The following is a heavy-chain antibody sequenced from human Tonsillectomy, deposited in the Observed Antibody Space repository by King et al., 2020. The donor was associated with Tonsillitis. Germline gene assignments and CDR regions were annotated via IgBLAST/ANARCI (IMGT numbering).Heavy chain of an antibody. D-gene: IGHD1-14*01. V-gene: IGHV3-23*04. J-gene: IGHJ2*01. CDR1: GFTFSSFA. CDR3: AKVRNYWYFDL. CDR2: LFHSVDNT. Sequence: VQLVESGGGLVQPGGSLRLSCVASGFTFSSFAMTWVRQAPGKGLEWVSALFHSVDNTYYADSVKGRFAISRANSENTLYLQMNSLRAKDTAVYYCAKVRNYWYFDLWGRGTVVIVSS.